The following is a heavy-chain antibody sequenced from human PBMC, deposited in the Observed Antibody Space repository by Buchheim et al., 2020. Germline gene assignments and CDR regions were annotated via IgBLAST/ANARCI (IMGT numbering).Heavy chain of an antibody. CDR2: IGSSGVAT. CDR1: GFTFNDYV. D-gene: IGHD5-24*01. J-gene: IGHJ4*02. Sequence: EVMLVESGGGLIRPGGSLRLSCAASGFTFNDYVLNWVRQAPGKGLEWVSTIGSSGVATYYSDSGKGRFPFPRDNSKTSLYLQMNSLRAEDTAVYYCSRIERNDYWGQGTL. V-gene: IGHV3-23*04. CDR3: SRIERNDY.